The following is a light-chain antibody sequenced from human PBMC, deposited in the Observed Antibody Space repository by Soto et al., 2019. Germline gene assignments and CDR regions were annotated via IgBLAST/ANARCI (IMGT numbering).Light chain of an antibody. V-gene: IGLV2-18*02. CDR1: SSDVGDYEH. CDR2: GVT. J-gene: IGLJ3*02. Sequence: QSALTQPPSVSGSPGQSVTISCTVTSSDVGDYEHVSWYQQAPGTAPKLIIFGVTNRPSGVPDRFSGSKSGNTPSLTIFGLQAEDEADYHCCSYAGSSWVFGGGTKLTVL. CDR3: CSYAGSSWV.